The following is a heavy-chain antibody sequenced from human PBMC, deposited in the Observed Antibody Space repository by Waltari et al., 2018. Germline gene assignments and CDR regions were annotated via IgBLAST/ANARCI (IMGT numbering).Heavy chain of an antibody. CDR1: GGSFSGYY. J-gene: IGHJ4*02. D-gene: IGHD2-15*01. V-gene: IGHV4-34*01. CDR2: INHSGST. CDR3: ARDRMGGAAPFDY. Sequence: QVQLQQWGAGLLKPSETLSLTCAVYGGSFSGYYWRRIRQPPGKGLEWIGEINHSGSTNYNPSLKSRVTISVDTSKNQFSLKLSSVTAADTAVYYCARDRMGGAAPFDYWGQGTLVTVSS.